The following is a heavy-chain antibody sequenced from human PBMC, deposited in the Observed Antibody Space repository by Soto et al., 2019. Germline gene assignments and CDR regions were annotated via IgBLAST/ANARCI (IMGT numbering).Heavy chain of an antibody. D-gene: IGHD2-21*02. J-gene: IGHJ4*02. CDR3: ARSIVVVTALDY. V-gene: IGHV1-18*01. CDR2: ISAYNGNT. Sequence: ASVKVSCKASGYTFTSYGISWVRQAPGQGFERMRWISAYNGNTNYAQKLQGRVTITRDTSASTAYMELSSLRSEDTAVYYCARSIVVVTALDYWGQGILVTVSS. CDR1: GYTFTSYG.